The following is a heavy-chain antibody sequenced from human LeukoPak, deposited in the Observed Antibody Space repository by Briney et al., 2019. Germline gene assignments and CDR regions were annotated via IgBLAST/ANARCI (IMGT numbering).Heavy chain of an antibody. CDR3: ARGSWRVGYYYYYIDV. CDR2: INHSGST. D-gene: IGHD3-16*01. CDR1: GGSFSGYY. Sequence: SETLSLSCAVSGGSFSGYYWSWIRQPPGKGLEWIVEINHSGSTNYNPSLKSRVTISVDTSKNQFSLKLSSVTAADTAVYYCARGSWRVGYYYYYIDVWGKGTTVT. V-gene: IGHV4-34*01. J-gene: IGHJ6*03.